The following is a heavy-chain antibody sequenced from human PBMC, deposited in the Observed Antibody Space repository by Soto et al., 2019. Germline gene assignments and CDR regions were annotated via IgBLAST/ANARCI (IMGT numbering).Heavy chain of an antibody. CDR1: GFTFDDYA. CDR3: AKDIATGSSGWYDFDY. V-gene: IGHV3-9*01. CDR2: ISWNSGSI. D-gene: IGHD6-19*01. Sequence: EVQLVESGGGLVQPGRSLRLSCAASGFTFDDYAMHWVRQAPGKGLEWVSGISWNSGSIGYADSVKGRFTISRDNAKNSLYLQMNSLRAEDTALYYCAKDIATGSSGWYDFDYWGQGTLVTVSS. J-gene: IGHJ4*02.